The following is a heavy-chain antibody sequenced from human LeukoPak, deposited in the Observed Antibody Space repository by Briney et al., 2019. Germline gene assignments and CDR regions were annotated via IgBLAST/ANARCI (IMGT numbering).Heavy chain of an antibody. CDR1: GDSISSYY. Sequence: SETLSLTCTVSGDSISSYYWSWIRQPPGKGLEWIGYIYYSGSTNYNPSLKSRVTISVDTSKNQFSLKLSSVTAADTAVYYCARHLAVRYYFDYWGQGTLVTVSS. CDR2: IYYSGST. J-gene: IGHJ4*02. CDR3: ARHLAVRYYFDY. V-gene: IGHV4-59*08.